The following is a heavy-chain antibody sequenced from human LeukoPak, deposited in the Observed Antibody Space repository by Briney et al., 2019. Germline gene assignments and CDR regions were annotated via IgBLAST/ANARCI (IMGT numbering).Heavy chain of an antibody. J-gene: IGHJ4*02. Sequence: ASVKVSCKVSGYTLTELSIHWGRQAPGKGLEWMGGFDNEDGETSYAQKFQGRVTMTEDTSTDTAYMELRSLRSEDTAVYYCATWNYYDTSRYYQVYFDYWGQGTLVTVSS. V-gene: IGHV1-24*01. D-gene: IGHD3-22*01. CDR1: GYTLTELS. CDR3: ATWNYYDTSRYYQVYFDY. CDR2: FDNEDGET.